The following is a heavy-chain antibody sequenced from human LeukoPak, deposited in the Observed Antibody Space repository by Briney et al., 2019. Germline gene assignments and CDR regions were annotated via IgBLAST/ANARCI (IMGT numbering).Heavy chain of an antibody. J-gene: IGHJ4*02. CDR3: ARAIWFGDKPFDY. V-gene: IGHV3-64*01. CDR2: ISSNGGST. CDR1: GFTFSSYA. Sequence: PGGPLRLSCAASGFTFSSYAMHWVRQAPGKGLEYVSAISSNGGSTYYANSVKGRFTISRDNSKNTLYLQMGSLRAEDMAVYYCARAIWFGDKPFDYWGQGTLVTVSS. D-gene: IGHD3-10*01.